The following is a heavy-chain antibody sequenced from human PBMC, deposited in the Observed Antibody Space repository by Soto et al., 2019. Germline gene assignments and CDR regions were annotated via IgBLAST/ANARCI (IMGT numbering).Heavy chain of an antibody. CDR2: IKTNSEGGTT. V-gene: IGHV3-15*07. CDR1: GFTFSKAW. J-gene: IGHJ6*02. CDR3: NTGSVEGV. D-gene: IGHD2-15*01. Sequence: EVQLVESGGGLVKPGGSLRLSCAASGFTFSKAWMNWFRQAPGKGLEWVGRIKTNSEGGTTDYAAPVQGRFSLSRDDSRNTLSLQMNRLKTDDTAVYYCNTGSVEGVWGQGATVTVSS.